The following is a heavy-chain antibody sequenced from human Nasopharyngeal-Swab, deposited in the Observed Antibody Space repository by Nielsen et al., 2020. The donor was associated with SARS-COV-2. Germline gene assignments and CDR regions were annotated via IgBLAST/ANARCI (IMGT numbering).Heavy chain of an antibody. V-gene: IGHV1-58*01. CDR3: AAGVYYDFWSGYPPLDY. D-gene: IGHD3-3*01. J-gene: IGHJ4*02. CDR2: IVVGSGNT. Sequence: SVKVSCKASGCTFTSSAVQWVRQARGQRLEWIGWIVVGSGNTNYAQKFQERVTITRDMSTSTAYMELSSLRSEDTAVYYCAAGVYYDFWSGYPPLDYWGQGTLVTVS. CDR1: GCTFTSSA.